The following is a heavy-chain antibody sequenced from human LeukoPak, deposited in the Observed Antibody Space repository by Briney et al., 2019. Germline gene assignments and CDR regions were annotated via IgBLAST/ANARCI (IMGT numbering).Heavy chain of an antibody. CDR3: AREQRNRSIVGAITGWFDP. J-gene: IGHJ5*02. Sequence: ASVKVSCKASGYTFTSYDINWVRQATGQGLEWMGWMNPNSGNTGYAQKFQGRVTMTRNTSISTAYMELSSLRSEDTAVYYCAREQRNRSIVGAITGWFDPWGQGTLVTVSS. CDR1: GYTFTSYD. CDR2: MNPNSGNT. D-gene: IGHD1-26*01. V-gene: IGHV1-8*01.